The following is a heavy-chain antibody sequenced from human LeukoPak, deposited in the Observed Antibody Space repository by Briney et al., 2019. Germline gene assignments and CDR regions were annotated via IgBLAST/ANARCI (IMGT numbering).Heavy chain of an antibody. CDR2: IYYSGST. D-gene: IGHD5-12*01. J-gene: IGHJ3*02. CDR1: GGSISNYY. Sequence: SETLSLTCTVSGGSISNYYWSWIRQPPGKGLEWIGYIYYSGSTNYNPPLKSRVTISVDTSKNQFSLKLSSVTAADTAVYYCARATLKAGNDAFDIWGQGTMVTVSS. V-gene: IGHV4-59*01. CDR3: ARATLKAGNDAFDI.